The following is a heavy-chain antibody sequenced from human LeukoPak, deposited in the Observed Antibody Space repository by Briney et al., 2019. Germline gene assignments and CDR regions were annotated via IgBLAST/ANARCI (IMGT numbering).Heavy chain of an antibody. CDR3: ASLHNFDLYY. CDR1: GGSISSYY. J-gene: IGHJ4*02. Sequence: SETLSLTCTVSGGSISSYYWSWIRQPPGKGLEWIGYIYYSGSTNYNPSLKSRVTISVDTSKNQFSLKMSSVTAADTAVYYCASLHNFDLYYWGQGTLVTVSS. D-gene: IGHD3-9*01. CDR2: IYYSGST. V-gene: IGHV4-59*08.